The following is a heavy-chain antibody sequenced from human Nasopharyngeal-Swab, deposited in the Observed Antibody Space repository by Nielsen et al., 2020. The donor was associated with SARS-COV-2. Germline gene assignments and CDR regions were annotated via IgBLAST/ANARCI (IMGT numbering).Heavy chain of an antibody. Sequence: VRQAPGKGLVWVSRINSDGGSTSYADSVKGRFTISRDNAKNTLYLQMNSLRAEDTAVYYCARDLFYYDSGNPNSLYYGMDVWGQGTTVTVSS. J-gene: IGHJ6*02. CDR2: INSDGGST. CDR3: ARDLFYYDSGNPNSLYYGMDV. D-gene: IGHD3-10*01. V-gene: IGHV3-74*01.